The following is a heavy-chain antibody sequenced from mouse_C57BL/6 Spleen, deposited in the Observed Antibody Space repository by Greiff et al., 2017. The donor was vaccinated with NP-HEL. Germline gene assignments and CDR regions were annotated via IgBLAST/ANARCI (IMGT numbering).Heavy chain of an antibody. J-gene: IGHJ4*01. CDR3: ARDRRGSNYDYAMDY. V-gene: IGHV5-16*01. Sequence: EVKLMESEGGLVQPGSSMKLSCTASGFTFSDYYMAWVRQVPEKGLEWVANINYDGSSTYYLDSLKSRFIISRDNAKNILYLQMSSLKSEDTATYYCARDRRGSNYDYAMDYWGQGTSVTVSS. CDR1: GFTFSDYY. CDR2: INYDGSST. D-gene: IGHD2-5*01.